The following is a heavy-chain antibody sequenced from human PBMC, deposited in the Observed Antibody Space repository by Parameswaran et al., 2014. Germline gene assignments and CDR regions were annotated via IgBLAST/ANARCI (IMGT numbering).Heavy chain of an antibody. D-gene: IGHD3-3*01. CDR3: ARGVSLLEWLFTPDYPVLGYGMDV. Sequence: VRQAPGKGLEWIGEINHSGSTNYNPSLKSRVTISVDTSKNQFSLKLSSVTAADTAVYYCARGVSLLEWLFTPDYPVLGYGMDVWGQGTTVTVSS. J-gene: IGHJ6*02. V-gene: IGHV4-34*01. CDR2: INHSGST.